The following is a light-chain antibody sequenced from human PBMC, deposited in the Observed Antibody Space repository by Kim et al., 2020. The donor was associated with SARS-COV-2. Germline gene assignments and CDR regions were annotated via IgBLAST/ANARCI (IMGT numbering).Light chain of an antibody. J-gene: IGLJ3*02. CDR2: DVN. CDR1: STDVGNYNL. V-gene: IGLV2-23*02. CDR3: CSYVGSNTLV. Sequence: QSALTQPASVSGSPGQSITISCTGTSTDVGNYNLVSWYQQHPGKPPKLMIYDVNKRPSGVSNRFSDSKSDNTAYLTISGLQAEDEADYYCCSYVGSNTLVFAGGTQLTVL.